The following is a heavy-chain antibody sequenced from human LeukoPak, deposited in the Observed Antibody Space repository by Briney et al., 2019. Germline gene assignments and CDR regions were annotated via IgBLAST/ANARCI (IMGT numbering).Heavy chain of an antibody. CDR3: AWPDYDSRHYGMDV. Sequence: AASVKVSCKASGHTFTSYDINWVRQATGQGLEWMGWMNPNSGNTDYAQKFQGRVTMTRNTSISTAYLELSSLRSEDTAVYYCAWPDYDSRHYGMDVWGQGTTVSVSS. J-gene: IGHJ6*02. D-gene: IGHD3-16*01. V-gene: IGHV1-8*01. CDR1: GHTFTSYD. CDR2: MNPNSGNT.